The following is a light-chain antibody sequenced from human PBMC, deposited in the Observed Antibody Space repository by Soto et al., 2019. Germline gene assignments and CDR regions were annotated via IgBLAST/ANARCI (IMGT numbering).Light chain of an antibody. Sequence: EIVLTQSPATLSLSPGERATLSCRASRSVGNNLAWYQKKPGQAPGLLIYAASTRATGIPARVSGSGSGTDFTLTISSLEPEDFGVYYCQQHADWPLTFGGGTKVEIK. V-gene: IGKV3-11*01. CDR1: RSVGNN. CDR2: AAS. J-gene: IGKJ4*01. CDR3: QQHADWPLT.